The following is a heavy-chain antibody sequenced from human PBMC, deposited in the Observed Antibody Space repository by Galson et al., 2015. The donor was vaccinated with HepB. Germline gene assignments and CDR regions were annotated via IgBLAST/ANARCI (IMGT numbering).Heavy chain of an antibody. CDR2: IVVGSGNT. CDR1: GFTFTSSA. D-gene: IGHD5-12*01. J-gene: IGHJ4*02. Sequence: SVKVSCKASGFTFTSSAMQWVRQARGQRLEWIGWIVVGSGNTNYAQKFQERVTITRDMSTSTAYMELSSLRSEDTAVYYCAATRYSGYESGYWGQGTLVTVSS. CDR3: AATRYSGYESGY. V-gene: IGHV1-58*02.